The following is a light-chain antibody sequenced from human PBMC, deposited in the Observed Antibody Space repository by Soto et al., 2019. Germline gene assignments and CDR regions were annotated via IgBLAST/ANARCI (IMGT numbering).Light chain of an antibody. Sequence: DIQMTQSPSTLSASVGDRVTITCRASQSISDSLAWYQQKPGKAQKLLIYEAYSLKSGVPSRFSGSRSGTEYTLTISSLQPDDFSTYYCQQYNGYWTFGQGTKVEIK. CDR1: QSISDS. CDR3: QQYNGYWT. V-gene: IGKV1-5*03. CDR2: EAY. J-gene: IGKJ1*01.